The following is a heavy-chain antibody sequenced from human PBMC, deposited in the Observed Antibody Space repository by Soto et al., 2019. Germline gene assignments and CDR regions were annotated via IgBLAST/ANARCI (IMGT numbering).Heavy chain of an antibody. Sequence: ASMKVSCKASGYTFTSYYMHWVRQAPGQGLEWMGIINPSGGSTSYAQKFQGRVTMTRDTSTSTVYMELSSLRSEDTAVYYCARIYGDYDEDYWGQGTLVTVSS. D-gene: IGHD4-17*01. CDR2: INPSGGST. CDR1: GYTFTSYY. J-gene: IGHJ4*02. CDR3: ARIYGDYDEDY. V-gene: IGHV1-46*03.